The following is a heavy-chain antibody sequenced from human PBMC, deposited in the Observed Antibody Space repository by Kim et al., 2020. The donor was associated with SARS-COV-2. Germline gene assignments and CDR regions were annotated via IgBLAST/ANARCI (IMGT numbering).Heavy chain of an antibody. D-gene: IGHD1-26*01. CDR1: GGSISSYY. J-gene: IGHJ5*02. CDR3: ARDLSSRGRNGFDP. V-gene: IGHV4-59*13. CDR2: IYYSGST. Sequence: SETLSLTCTVSGGSISSYYWSWIRQPPGKGLEWIGYIYYSGSTNYNPSLKSRVTISVDTSKNQFSLKLSSVTAADTAVYYCARDLSSRGRNGFDPWGQGTLVTVSS.